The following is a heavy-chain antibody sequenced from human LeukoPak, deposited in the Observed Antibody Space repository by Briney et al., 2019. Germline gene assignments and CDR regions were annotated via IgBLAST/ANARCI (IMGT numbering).Heavy chain of an antibody. CDR3: ARGARSIAARAAGYYYYMDV. D-gene: IGHD6-6*01. CDR1: GGSFSGYY. J-gene: IGHJ6*03. Sequence: SETLSLTWAVYGGSFSGYYWSWIRQPPGKGLEWIGEINHSGSTNYNPSLKSRVTISVDTSKNQFSLKLSSVTAADTAVYYCARGARSIAARAAGYYYYMDVWGKGTTVTVSS. V-gene: IGHV4-34*01. CDR2: INHSGST.